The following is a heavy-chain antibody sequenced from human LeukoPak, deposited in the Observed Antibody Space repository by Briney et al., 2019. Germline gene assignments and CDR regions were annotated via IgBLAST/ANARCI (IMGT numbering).Heavy chain of an antibody. CDR2: IRGSGGST. V-gene: IGHV3-23*01. J-gene: IGHJ4*02. D-gene: IGHD2-2*02. Sequence: PGGSLRLSCAASGFTFSSYAMSWVRQAPGKGLEWVSAIRGSGGSTYYADSVKGRFTISRDNSKNTLYLQMNSLRAEDTAVCYCALVVPAAISYWGQGTLVTVSS. CDR1: GFTFSSYA. CDR3: ALVVPAAISY.